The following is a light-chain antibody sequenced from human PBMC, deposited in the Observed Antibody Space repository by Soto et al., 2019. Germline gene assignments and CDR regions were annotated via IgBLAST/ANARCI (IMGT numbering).Light chain of an antibody. CDR2: AAS. J-gene: IGKJ1*01. CDR1: QGISSY. CDR3: QQSYSTPPWT. Sequence: DIQMTQSPSSLSTSVGDRVTITCRASQGISSYLAWYQQKPGKAPKLLIYAASTLQSGVPSRFSGSGSGIDFTLTISSLQPEDFATYFCQQSYSTPPWTFGQGTKVDIK. V-gene: IGKV1-39*01.